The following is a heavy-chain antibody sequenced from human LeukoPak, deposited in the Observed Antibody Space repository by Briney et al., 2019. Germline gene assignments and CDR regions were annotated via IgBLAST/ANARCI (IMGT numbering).Heavy chain of an antibody. Sequence: GGSLRLSCAASGFTFSNYVMIWVRQAPGKGLEWVSVIGGSGSYTYYADSVKGRFTISRDNSKDTLYLQMNSLRAEDTAVYYCARDCYDYWGQGTLVTVSS. J-gene: IGHJ4*02. D-gene: IGHD5-18*01. CDR2: IGGSGSYT. CDR3: ARDCYDY. V-gene: IGHV3-23*01. CDR1: GFTFSNYV.